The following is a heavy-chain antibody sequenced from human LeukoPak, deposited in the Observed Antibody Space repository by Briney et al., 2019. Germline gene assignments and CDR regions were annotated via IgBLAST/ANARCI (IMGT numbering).Heavy chain of an antibody. V-gene: IGHV4-59*01. Sequence: PSETLSLTCTVTGGSISRYYWSWIRQPPGKGLEWIGHIYYNGSTNYNPSLKSRVTISVDTSKNQFTTKLSSVTAADPAVYYLARSGSDSAYYYYMDGWGKGTTVTISS. CDR3: ARSGSDSAYYYYMDG. D-gene: IGHD3-10*01. J-gene: IGHJ6*03. CDR1: GGSISRYY. CDR2: IYYNGST.